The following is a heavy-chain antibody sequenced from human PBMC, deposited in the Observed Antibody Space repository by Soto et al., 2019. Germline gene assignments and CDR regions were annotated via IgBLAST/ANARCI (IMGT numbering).Heavy chain of an antibody. CDR2: ISSSSSNI. J-gene: IGHJ5*02. V-gene: IGHV3-21*01. CDR3: AKRRLGYCSGGSCYYNWFDP. Sequence: GGSLRLSCAASGFTFSSYSMNWVRQAPGKGLEWVASISSSSSNIYYADSVKGRFTISRDNSKNTLYLQMNSLRAEDTAVYYCAKRRLGYCSGGSCYYNWFDPWGQGTLVTVSS. CDR1: GFTFSSYS. D-gene: IGHD2-15*01.